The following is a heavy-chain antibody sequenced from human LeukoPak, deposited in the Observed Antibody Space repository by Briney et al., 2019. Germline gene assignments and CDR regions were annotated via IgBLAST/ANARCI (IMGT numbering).Heavy chain of an antibody. D-gene: IGHD7-27*01. CDR1: GFTFSTYW. CDR3: ARGSNWAFDY. Sequence: GGSLRLSCAASGFTFSTYWMSWVRQAPGKGLEWVANINQDGSEKYYVDSVKGRLTISRDNAKNSLYLQMISLRAEDTAIYYCARGSNWAFDYWGQGTLVTVSS. V-gene: IGHV3-7*05. CDR2: INQDGSEK. J-gene: IGHJ4*02.